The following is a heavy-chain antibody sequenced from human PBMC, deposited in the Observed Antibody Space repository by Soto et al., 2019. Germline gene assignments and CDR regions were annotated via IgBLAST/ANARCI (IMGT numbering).Heavy chain of an antibody. CDR3: ARSGWNDVGVTYYGMDV. D-gene: IGHD1-1*01. Sequence: VKVSCKASGHTCTSHGISWVRQARGQGLEWMGWISAYNGNNNYAQKIQGRVTMTTDTSTRTAYMELSSLRSDDTAVYYCARSGWNDVGVTYYGMDVWGQVATVTVSS. CDR1: GHTCTSHG. J-gene: IGHJ6*02. CDR2: ISAYNGNN. V-gene: IGHV1-18*01.